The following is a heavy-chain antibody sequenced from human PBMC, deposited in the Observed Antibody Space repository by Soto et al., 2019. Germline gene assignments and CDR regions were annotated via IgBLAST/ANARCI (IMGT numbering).Heavy chain of an antibody. CDR1: GSSISRYY. D-gene: IGHD3-3*01. Sequence: SETLSLTCTVSGSSISRYYWGWIRQSPGKGQEWIGYLYNTGSTIYNPSLKSRVTISLDTSKNQCSLKLSSVTAADTVVYYCARDSPYDFWSGYNNAFDIWGQGTMVTVSS. J-gene: IGHJ3*02. V-gene: IGHV4-59*12. CDR2: LYNTGST. CDR3: ARDSPYDFWSGYNNAFDI.